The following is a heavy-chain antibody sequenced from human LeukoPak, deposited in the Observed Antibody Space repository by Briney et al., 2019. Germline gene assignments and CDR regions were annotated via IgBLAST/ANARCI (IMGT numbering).Heavy chain of an antibody. J-gene: IGHJ4*02. V-gene: IGHV3-48*03. Sequence: GGSLRLSCAASGFTFSSSAMSWVRQAPGKGLEWVSYISSSGSTIYYADSVKGRFTISRDNAKNSLYLQMNSLRAEDTAVYYCATHYVWGSYRFYWGQGTLVTVSS. CDR2: ISSSGSTI. CDR3: ATHYVWGSYRFY. CDR1: GFTFSSSA. D-gene: IGHD3-16*02.